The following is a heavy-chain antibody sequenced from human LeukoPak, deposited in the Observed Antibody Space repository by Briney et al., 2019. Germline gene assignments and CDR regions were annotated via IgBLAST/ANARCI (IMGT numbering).Heavy chain of an antibody. D-gene: IGHD3-22*01. CDR3: ARGRQEVSMIVVVMTAVSYYLDV. CDR2: INPSGRI. CDR1: GGSFSGYY. V-gene: IGHV4-34*01. J-gene: IGHJ6*03. Sequence: PSETLSLTCAVYGGSFSGYYWTWIRHAPGKGLEWIGEINPSGRISYNPSLKSRLTISVDASKNQSSLNLRSLTAADTAVYYCARGRQEVSMIVVVMTAVSYYLDVWGKGTTVTVS.